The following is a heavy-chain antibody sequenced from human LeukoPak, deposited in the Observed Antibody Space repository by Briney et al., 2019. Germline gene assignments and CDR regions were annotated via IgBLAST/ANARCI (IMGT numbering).Heavy chain of an antibody. D-gene: IGHD6-19*01. J-gene: IGHJ4*02. CDR2: IKQDGREK. CDR1: GFSSRSYW. V-gene: IGHV3-7*01. CDR3: ARETSGWCFGF. Sequence: PGRSLRLSCVVSGFSSRSYWMSWVRQAPGKGLEWVANIKQDGREKYYVDSVKGRFTISRDNSKNSLYLQMNSLRDEDTAVYYCARETSGWCFGFWGQGTLVSVSS.